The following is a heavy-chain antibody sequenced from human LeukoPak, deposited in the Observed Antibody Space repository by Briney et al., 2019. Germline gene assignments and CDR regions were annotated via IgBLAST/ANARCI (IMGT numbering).Heavy chain of an antibody. CDR3: ARGGGSSTYLKYDAFDI. D-gene: IGHD5-24*01. CDR1: GFTFNTYA. Sequence: PGGSLRLSCASSGFTFNTYAMSWVRQAPGKGLEWVSYINSGNTFRYYADSVRGRCTISRDNTKCSLYLQMSNMRADDRAIYFCARGGGSSTYLKYDAFDIWGQGTMVTVSS. CDR2: INSGNTFR. V-gene: IGHV3-21*06. J-gene: IGHJ3*02.